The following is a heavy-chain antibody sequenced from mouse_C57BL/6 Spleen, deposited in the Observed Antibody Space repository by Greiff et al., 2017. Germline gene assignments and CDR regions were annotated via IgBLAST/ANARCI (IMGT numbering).Heavy chain of an antibody. CDR3: ARSGDYDGFAC. CDR1: GYTFTGYW. CDR2: ILPGSGST. J-gene: IGHJ3*01. Sequence: QVQLQQSGAELMKPGASVKLSCKATGYTFTGYWIEWVKQRPGHGLEWIGEILPGSGSTNYTEKFKGKATFTADTSSNTAYMQLSSLTTEDSAIYYCARSGDYDGFACWGKGTLVTVSA. D-gene: IGHD2-4*01. V-gene: IGHV1-9*01.